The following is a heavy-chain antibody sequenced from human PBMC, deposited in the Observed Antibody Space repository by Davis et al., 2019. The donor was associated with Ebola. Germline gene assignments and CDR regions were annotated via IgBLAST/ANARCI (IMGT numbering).Heavy chain of an antibody. J-gene: IGHJ1*01. CDR1: GYSISSGYY. Sequence: MPSETLSLTCTVSGYSISSGYYWGWIRQPPGKGLEWIGSIYHSGSTYYNPSLTSRVTISVDTSKNQFSLKLSSVTAADTAVYYCAGAPAGYYYDSSGYSTRGGYFQHWGQGTLVTVSS. D-gene: IGHD3-22*01. V-gene: IGHV4-38-2*02. CDR2: IYHSGST. CDR3: AGAPAGYYYDSSGYSTRGGYFQH.